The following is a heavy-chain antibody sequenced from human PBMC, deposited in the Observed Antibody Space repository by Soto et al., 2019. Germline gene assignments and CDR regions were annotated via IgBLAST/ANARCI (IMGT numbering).Heavy chain of an antibody. CDR1: GGSISSSSYY. D-gene: IGHD4-17*01. J-gene: IGHJ4*02. CDR2: IYYSGST. V-gene: IGHV4-39*01. CDR3: AIQLRPFDY. Sequence: QLQLQESGPGLVKPSETLSLTCTVSGGSISSSSYYWGWIRQPPGKGLEWIGSIYYSGSTYYNPSLKSRVTISVDSSKNQFSLKLSSVTAADSAVDYCAIQLRPFDYWGQGTLVTVSS.